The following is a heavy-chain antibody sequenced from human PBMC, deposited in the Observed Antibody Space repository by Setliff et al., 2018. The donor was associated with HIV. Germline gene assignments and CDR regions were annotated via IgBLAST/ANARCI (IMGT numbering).Heavy chain of an antibody. D-gene: IGHD2-2*02. Sequence: DSVKVSSKASGYTFTSYDMHWVRQAPGQRLEWMGWINTGNGYTKYSQKFQDRVTFTRDTSASTAYMELSSLRSEDTAVYYCARDRRPAGINYGYGYLDDWGQGTLVTVSS. CDR1: GYTFTSYD. J-gene: IGHJ4*02. CDR2: INTGNGYT. V-gene: IGHV1-3*04. CDR3: ARDRRPAGINYGYGYLDD.